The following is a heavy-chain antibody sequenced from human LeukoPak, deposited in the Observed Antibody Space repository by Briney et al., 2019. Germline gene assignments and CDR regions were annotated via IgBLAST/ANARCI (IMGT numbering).Heavy chain of an antibody. J-gene: IGHJ4*02. CDR2: INFDGSST. Sequence: GGSLRLSCTASGFTFSSHWMHWVRQAPGKGLVWVSRINFDGSSTNYADSVKGRFTISRDNAKDTLYLQMNSLRAEDTAVYYCARERYYYGSSPFDYWGQGTLVTVSS. CDR1: GFTFSSHW. D-gene: IGHD3-22*01. CDR3: ARERYYYGSSPFDY. V-gene: IGHV3-74*01.